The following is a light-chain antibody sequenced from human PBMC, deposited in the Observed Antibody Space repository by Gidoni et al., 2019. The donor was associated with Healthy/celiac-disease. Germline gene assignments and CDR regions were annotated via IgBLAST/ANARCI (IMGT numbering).Light chain of an antibody. CDR3: QSYDSSLSGWV. J-gene: IGLJ3*02. CDR2: GNS. CDR1: SSHIGAGYD. V-gene: IGLV1-40*01. Sequence: QSVLTQPPSGSGAPGQSVTISCTGSSSHIGAGYDVHWYQQLPGTAPKLLIYGNSNRPSGVPDRFSGSKSGTSASLAITGLQAEDEADYYCQSYDSSLSGWVFGGGTKLTVL.